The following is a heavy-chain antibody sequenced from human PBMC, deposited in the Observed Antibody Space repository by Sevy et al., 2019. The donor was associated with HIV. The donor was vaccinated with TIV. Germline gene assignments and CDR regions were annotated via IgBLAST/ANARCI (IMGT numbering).Heavy chain of an antibody. V-gene: IGHV4-31*03. CDR1: GGSISSGGYY. CDR3: ARGVTTYYYGMDV. CDR2: IYYSGST. D-gene: IGHD3-10*01. J-gene: IGHJ6*02. Sequence: SETLSLTCTVSGGSISSGGYYWSWIRQHPGKGLEWIGYIYYSGSTYYNPSLKSRVTISVDTSKNQFSLKLSSVTAADTAVYYWARGVTTYYYGMDVWGQGTTVTVSS.